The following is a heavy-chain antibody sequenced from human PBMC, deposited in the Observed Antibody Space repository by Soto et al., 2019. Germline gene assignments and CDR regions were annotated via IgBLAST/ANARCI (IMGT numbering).Heavy chain of an antibody. V-gene: IGHV3-33*01. J-gene: IGHJ6*02. D-gene: IGHD4-17*01. CDR1: GFTFSSYG. Sequence: QVQLVESGGGVVQPGRSLRLSCAASGFTFSSYGMHWVRQAPGKGLEWVAVIWYDGSNKYYADSVKGRFTISRDNSKNTLYLQMNSLRAEDTAVYYCARDTVTLSYYYYGMDVWGQGTTVTVSS. CDR2: IWYDGSNK. CDR3: ARDTVTLSYYYYGMDV.